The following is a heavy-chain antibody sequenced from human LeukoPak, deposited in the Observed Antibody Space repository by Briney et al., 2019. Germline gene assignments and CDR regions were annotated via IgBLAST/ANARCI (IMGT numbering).Heavy chain of an antibody. V-gene: IGHV3-21*01. CDR2: ISSSSSYI. CDR1: GFTFSSYS. Sequence: GGSLRLSCAASGFTFSSYSMNWVRQAPGKGLEWVSSISSSSSYIYYADSVKGRFTISRDNAKNSLYLQMNSLRAEDTAVYYCARDQITMVRGASGYFDYWGQGTLVTVSS. J-gene: IGHJ4*02. CDR3: ARDQITMVRGASGYFDY. D-gene: IGHD3-10*01.